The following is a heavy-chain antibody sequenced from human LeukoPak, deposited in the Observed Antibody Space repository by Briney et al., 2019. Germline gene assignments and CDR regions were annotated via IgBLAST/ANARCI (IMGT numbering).Heavy chain of an antibody. CDR2: ISSSGSTI. J-gene: IGHJ4*02. Sequence: GGSLRLSCAASGFTFSDYYMSWIRQAPGKGLEWVSYISSSGSTIYYADSVKGRFTISRDNAKNSLYLQMNSLRAEDTAVYYCARDEYYYDSSGYPDYWGQGTLVTVSS. CDR3: ARDEYYYDSSGYPDY. V-gene: IGHV3-11*01. D-gene: IGHD3-22*01. CDR1: GFTFSDYY.